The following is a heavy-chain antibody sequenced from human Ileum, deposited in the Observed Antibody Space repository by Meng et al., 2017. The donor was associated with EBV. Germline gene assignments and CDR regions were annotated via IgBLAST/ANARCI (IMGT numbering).Heavy chain of an antibody. CDR3: SRTFSSGWETGYFQH. Sequence: VQLVPSGAEGKKPGASVKVSCKASGYTFTDYAISWGRQAPGQGLGWMGWISAYNGKKNFAQTFQGRVTMTIDTSTSTAYMELESLASDDTAVYYCSRTFSSGWETGYFQHWGQGTLVTVSS. V-gene: IGHV1-18*01. CDR1: GYTFTDYA. D-gene: IGHD6-19*01. CDR2: ISAYNGKK. J-gene: IGHJ1*01.